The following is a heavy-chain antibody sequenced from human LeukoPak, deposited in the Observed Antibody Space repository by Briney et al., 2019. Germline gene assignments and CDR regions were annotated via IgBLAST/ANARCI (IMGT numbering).Heavy chain of an antibody. D-gene: IGHD1-1*01. CDR2: ISGSGGST. J-gene: IGHJ4*02. CDR3: AKDSRYVVGQYFDY. CDR1: GFTFSDFY. Sequence: GGSLRLSCVASGFTFSDFYMSWVRQAPGKGLEWVSAISGSGGSTYYADSVKGRFTISRDNSKNTLYLQMNSLRAEDTAVYYCAKDSRYVVGQYFDYWGQGTLVTVSS. V-gene: IGHV3-23*01.